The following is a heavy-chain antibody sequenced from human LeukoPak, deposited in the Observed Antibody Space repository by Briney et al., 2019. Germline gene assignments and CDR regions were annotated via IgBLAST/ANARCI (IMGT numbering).Heavy chain of an antibody. V-gene: IGHV4-39*01. CDR2: IYYSGST. Sequence: PSETLSLTCTVSGGSISSSSYYWGWIRQPPGTGLEWIGSIYYSGSTYYNPSLKSRVTISVDTSKNQFSLKLGSVTAADTAVYYCARQLGYCSGGSCPPPNYFDCWGQGTLVTVSS. D-gene: IGHD2-15*01. CDR1: GGSISSSSYY. CDR3: ARQLGYCSGGSCPPPNYFDC. J-gene: IGHJ4*02.